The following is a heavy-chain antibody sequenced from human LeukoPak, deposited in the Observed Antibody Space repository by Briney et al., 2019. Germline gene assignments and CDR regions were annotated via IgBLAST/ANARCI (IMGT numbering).Heavy chain of an antibody. V-gene: IGHV3-30*02. CDR2: IRYDGSDE. J-gene: IGHJ4*02. CDR1: GFIFSDYG. D-gene: IGHD1-20*01. Sequence: PGGSLRLSCAASGFIFSDYGMYWVRQAPGKGLEWVAFIRYDGSDEDYADSVKGRFTISRDNSKNTLYLHMNSLRAEDTAVYYCAKLLYNWIDETNYWGQGTLLIVSS. CDR3: AKLLYNWIDETNY.